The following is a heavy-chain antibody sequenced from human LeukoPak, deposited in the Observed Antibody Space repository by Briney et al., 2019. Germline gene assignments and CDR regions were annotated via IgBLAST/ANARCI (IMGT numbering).Heavy chain of an antibody. CDR2: INPNSGGT. CDR1: GYTFTGYY. CDR3: ARERGRGLVVPAGPFDY. J-gene: IGHJ4*02. V-gene: IGHV1-2*02. Sequence: ASVKVSCKASGYTFTGYYMHWVRQAPGQGLEWMGWINPNSGGTNYAQKFQGRVTMTRDTSISTAYMELSRLRSDDTAVYYCARERGRGLVVPAGPFDYWGQGTLVTVSS. D-gene: IGHD2-2*01.